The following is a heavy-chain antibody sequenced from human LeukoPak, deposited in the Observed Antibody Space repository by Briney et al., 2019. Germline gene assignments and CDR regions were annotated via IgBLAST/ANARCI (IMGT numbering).Heavy chain of an antibody. Sequence: GESLKISCKGSGYSINNYWIGWVRQMPGKGLEWMGIIYPGDSDTRYSPSFQGQVTISADKSISTAYLQWSSLKASDTAMYYCASTTVTTEPYAFDIWGQGTMVTVSS. V-gene: IGHV5-51*01. CDR3: ASTTVTTEPYAFDI. CDR2: IYPGDSDT. J-gene: IGHJ3*02. CDR1: GYSINNYW. D-gene: IGHD4-17*01.